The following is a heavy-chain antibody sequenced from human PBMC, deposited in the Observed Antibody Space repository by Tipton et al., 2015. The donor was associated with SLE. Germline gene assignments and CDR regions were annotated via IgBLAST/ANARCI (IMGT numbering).Heavy chain of an antibody. CDR1: GFTFSSYG. Sequence: SLRLSCAASGFTFSSYGMHWVRQAPGKGLEWVAVIWSDGTNKYYVDSVKGRFSISRDNSKNTLYLQMNSLRAEDTAVYYCAKGEGGGGPRYFDWLDYWGQRTLVTVSS. CDR2: IWSDGTNK. J-gene: IGHJ4*02. CDR3: AKGEGGGGPRYFDWLDY. D-gene: IGHD3-9*01. V-gene: IGHV3-30*18.